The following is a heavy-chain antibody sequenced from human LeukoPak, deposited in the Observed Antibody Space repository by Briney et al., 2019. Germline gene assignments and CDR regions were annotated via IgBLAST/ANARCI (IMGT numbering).Heavy chain of an antibody. V-gene: IGHV3-11*01. Sequence: GGSLRLSCAASGFAFSDYYMGWIRQAPGKGLEWVSYISGSGSTIFHADSVKGRFTISRDNAKNSLYPQMNSLRAEDTAVYYCASRKWELIYWGQGTLVTVSS. J-gene: IGHJ4*02. CDR3: ASRKWELIY. D-gene: IGHD1-26*01. CDR1: GFAFSDYY. CDR2: ISGSGSTI.